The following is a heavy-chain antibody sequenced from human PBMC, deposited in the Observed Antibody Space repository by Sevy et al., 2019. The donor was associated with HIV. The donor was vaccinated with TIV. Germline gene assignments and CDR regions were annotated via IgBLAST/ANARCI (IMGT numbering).Heavy chain of an antibody. CDR2: ISISSRNI. CDR3: ARAVPATDAFDI. J-gene: IGHJ3*02. V-gene: IGHV3-21*01. Sequence: GGSLRLSCAASGFTFRSYSMNWVRQAPGMGLEWVSSISISSRNIYYADSMKGRFTISRDNAKNSLYLQMNSLRAEDTAVFYCARAVPATDAFDIWGQGTLVTVSS. CDR1: GFTFRSYS. D-gene: IGHD6-19*01.